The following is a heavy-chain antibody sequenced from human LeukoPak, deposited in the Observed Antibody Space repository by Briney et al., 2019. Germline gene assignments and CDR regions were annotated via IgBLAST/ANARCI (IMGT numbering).Heavy chain of an antibody. CDR1: GGSISSYY. CDR2: IYTSGST. J-gene: IGHJ5*02. V-gene: IGHV4-4*09. CDR3: ARQVPGPREWFDP. Sequence: SETLSLTCTVSGGSISSYYWSWIRQPPGKGLEWIGYIYTSGSTNYNPSLKSRVTISVDTSKNQFSLKLSSVTAADTAVYYCARQVPGPREWFDPWGQGTLVTVSS. D-gene: IGHD6-19*01.